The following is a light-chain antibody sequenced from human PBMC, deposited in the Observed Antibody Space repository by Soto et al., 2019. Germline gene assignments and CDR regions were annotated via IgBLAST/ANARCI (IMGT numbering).Light chain of an antibody. CDR2: LGS. V-gene: IGKV2-28*01. CDR3: MQSLQTPLT. J-gene: IGKJ4*01. CDR1: QNLLHSNGYNY. Sequence: DIVMTQSPLSLPVTPGEPASISCRSSQNLLHSNGYNYLDWYLQKPGQSPQLLIFLGSNRASGVTDRVSGSGSGTDFTLKISRVEAEDVGVYYCMQSLQTPLTFGGGTKVESK.